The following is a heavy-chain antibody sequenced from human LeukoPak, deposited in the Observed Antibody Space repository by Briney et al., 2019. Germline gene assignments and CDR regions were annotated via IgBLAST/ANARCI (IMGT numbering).Heavy chain of an antibody. D-gene: IGHD4-17*01. J-gene: IGHJ4*02. Sequence: SETLSLTCTVSGGPISSGDYYWSWIRQPPGKGLEWIGYIYYSGSTYYNPSLKSRVTISVDTSKNQFSLKLSSVTAADTAVYYCARGDGDYDSDFDYWGQGTLVTVSS. CDR3: ARGDGDYDSDFDY. CDR1: GGPISSGDYY. CDR2: IYYSGST. V-gene: IGHV4-30-4*01.